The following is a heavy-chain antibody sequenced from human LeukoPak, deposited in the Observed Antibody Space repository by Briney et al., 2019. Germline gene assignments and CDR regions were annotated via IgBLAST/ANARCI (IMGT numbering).Heavy chain of an antibody. J-gene: IGHJ4*02. V-gene: IGHV3-15*01. CDR2: IKNKADGGTA. CDR1: GFTFSNAY. CDR3: SAYGSGGSLKY. Sequence: PGGSLRLSCVASGFTFSNAYMSWVRQAPGKGLEWVGLIKNKADGGTADCAAPVKGRFTTSRDESKNTLYLQMNSLKTEDTAVYYCSAYGSGGSLKYWGQGTLVTVSS. D-gene: IGHD3-10*01.